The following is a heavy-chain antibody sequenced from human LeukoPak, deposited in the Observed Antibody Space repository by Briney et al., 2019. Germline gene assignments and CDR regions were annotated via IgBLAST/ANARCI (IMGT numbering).Heavy chain of an antibody. J-gene: IGHJ4*02. Sequence: TAGSLRLSCEASGFSFNTYAMNWVRQAPGKGLEWVSAISGNGVNTHYVDSLKGRFIISRDNSKNTVYLQMSSLIAGDTAVYYCARVQRDDFGDYGNDYWGQGTLVTVSS. V-gene: IGHV3-23*01. CDR3: ARVQRDDFGDYGNDY. D-gene: IGHD4-17*01. CDR1: GFSFNTYA. CDR2: ISGNGVNT.